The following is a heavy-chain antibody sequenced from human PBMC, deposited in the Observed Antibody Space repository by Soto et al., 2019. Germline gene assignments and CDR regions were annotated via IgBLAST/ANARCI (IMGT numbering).Heavy chain of an antibody. V-gene: IGHV1-69*13. CDR2: IIPIFGTA. D-gene: IGHD2-8*01. Sequence: SVKVSCKASGGTFSSYAISWVRQAPGQGLEWMGGIIPIFGTANYAQKFQGRVTITADESTSTAYMELSSLRSEDKAVYYCASGGCTNGVCYTIDFWGQGTVVTVSS. CDR3: ASGGCTNGVCYTIDF. CDR1: GGTFSSYA. J-gene: IGHJ4*02.